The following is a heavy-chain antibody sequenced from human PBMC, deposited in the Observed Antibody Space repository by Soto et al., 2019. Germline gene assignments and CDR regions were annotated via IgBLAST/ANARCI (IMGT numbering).Heavy chain of an antibody. J-gene: IGHJ6*02. V-gene: IGHV1-2*02. Sequence: ASVKVSCKASGYTFTGYYMHWVLQAPGQGLEWMGWINPNSGGTNYAQKFQGRVTMTRDTSISTAYMELSRLRSDDTAVYYCARDHKSLRFLEWLEYYYYYYGMDVWGQGTTVTVSS. D-gene: IGHD3-3*01. CDR1: GYTFTGYY. CDR2: INPNSGGT. CDR3: ARDHKSLRFLEWLEYYYYYYGMDV.